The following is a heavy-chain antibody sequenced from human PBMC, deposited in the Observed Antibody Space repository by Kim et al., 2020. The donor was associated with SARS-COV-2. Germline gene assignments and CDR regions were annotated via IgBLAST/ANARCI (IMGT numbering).Heavy chain of an antibody. CDR2: IYYSGST. J-gene: IGHJ4*02. CDR3: ARGTHPTYYDFWGGYQNGGVYFDY. CDR1: GGSISSGGYY. Sequence: SETLSLTCTVSGGSISSGGYYWSWIRQHPGKGLEWIGYIYYSGSTYYNPSLKSRVTISVDTSKNQFSLKLSSVTAADTAVYYCARGTHPTYYDFWGGYQNGGVYFDYWGQGTLVTVSS. D-gene: IGHD3-3*01. V-gene: IGHV4-31*03.